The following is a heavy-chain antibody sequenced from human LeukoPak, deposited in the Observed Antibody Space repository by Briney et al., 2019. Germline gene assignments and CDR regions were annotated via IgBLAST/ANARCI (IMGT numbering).Heavy chain of an antibody. CDR1: GGSTRTSTSY. D-gene: IGHD6-6*01. CDR3: ARESSSSRYFMDV. CDR2: IHYSGST. Sequence: PSETLSLTCSVSGGSTRTSTSYWGWVRQAPGKGLEWIGSIHYSGSTYKNPSLESRVTISMDTSGSQFSLKVTSLTAADSAVYFCARESSSSRYFMDVWGRGTTVTVSS. J-gene: IGHJ6*03. V-gene: IGHV4-39*07.